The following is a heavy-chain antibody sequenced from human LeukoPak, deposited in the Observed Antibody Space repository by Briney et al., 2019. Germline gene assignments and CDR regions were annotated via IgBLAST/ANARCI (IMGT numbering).Heavy chain of an antibody. D-gene: IGHD3-22*01. CDR3: ARDKNYYDSSGGRTSSFDI. J-gene: IGHJ3*02. V-gene: IGHV4-39*07. CDR1: GGSISSSSYY. Sequence: SETLSPTCTVSGGSISSSSYYWGWIRQPPGKGLEWIVSIYYSGSTYYNPSLKSRVTISVDTSKNQFSLKLSSVTAADTAVYYCARDKNYYDSSGGRTSSFDIWGQGTMVTVSS. CDR2: IYYSGST.